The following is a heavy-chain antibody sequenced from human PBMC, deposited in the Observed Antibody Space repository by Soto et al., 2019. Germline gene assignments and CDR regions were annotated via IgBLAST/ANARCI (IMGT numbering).Heavy chain of an antibody. CDR3: ARDRDAYGSGNYYNRSDF. V-gene: IGHV1-69*01. CDR2: IIPLFGTP. J-gene: IGHJ4*02. Sequence: QVQLVQSGAEVKQPGSSVPVSCKASGGIFSPYAISWLLQAPCQGLAWMGGIIPLFGTPNYAQRFQGRVTITADESTSTAYMELSRLRSEDTAVYYCARDRDAYGSGNYYNRSDFWGQGTLVTVSS. D-gene: IGHD3-10*01. CDR1: GGIFSPYA.